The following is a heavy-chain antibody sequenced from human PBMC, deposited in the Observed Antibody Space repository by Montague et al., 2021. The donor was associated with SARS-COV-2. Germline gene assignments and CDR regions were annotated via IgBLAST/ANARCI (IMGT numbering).Heavy chain of an antibody. CDR2: VLHNKGT. Sequence: SETLSLTCTVSGVSVTDYYWSWIRQPPGKGLERVGDVLHNKGTNFNPSLKSRVAISVDTSKNQFSLRLTSVTAADTAFYYCVRHSHYDGLNGPPDFWDQGTLVTVSS. V-gene: IGHV4-59*08. J-gene: IGHJ4*02. CDR3: VRHSHYDGLNGPPDF. D-gene: IGHD3-9*01. CDR1: GVSVTDYY.